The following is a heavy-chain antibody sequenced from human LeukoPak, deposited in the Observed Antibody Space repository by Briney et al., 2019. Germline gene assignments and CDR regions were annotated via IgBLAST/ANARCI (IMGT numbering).Heavy chain of an antibody. CDR2: IIPIFGIA. V-gene: IGHV1-69*04. CDR3: ARDLKTIFGVVIPYFDY. CDR1: GGTFSSYA. D-gene: IGHD3-3*01. Sequence: SVKVSCKASGGTFSSYAISWVRQAPGQGLEWMGRIIPIFGIANYAQKFQGRVTITADKSTSTAYMELSSLRPEDTAVCYCARDLKTIFGVVIPYFDYWGQGTLVTVSS. J-gene: IGHJ4*02.